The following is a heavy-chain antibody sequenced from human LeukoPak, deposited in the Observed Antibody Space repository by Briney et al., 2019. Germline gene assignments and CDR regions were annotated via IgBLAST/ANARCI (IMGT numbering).Heavy chain of an antibody. Sequence: ASVKVSCKASGYTFTGYYMHWVRQAPGQGLEWMGRINPNSGGTNYAQKFQGRVTMTRDTSISTAYMELSRLRSDDTAVYYCAGGLGYCSSTSCPTLYYYGMDVWGQGTTVTVSS. D-gene: IGHD2-2*01. CDR1: GYTFTGYY. J-gene: IGHJ6*02. V-gene: IGHV1-2*06. CDR3: AGGLGYCSSTSCPTLYYYGMDV. CDR2: INPNSGGT.